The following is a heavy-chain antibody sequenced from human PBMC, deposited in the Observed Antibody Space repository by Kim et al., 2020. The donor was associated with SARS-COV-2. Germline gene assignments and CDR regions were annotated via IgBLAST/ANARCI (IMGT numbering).Heavy chain of an antibody. Sequence: GGSLRLSCAASGFTFSSYAMHWVRQAPGKGLEWVAVISYDGSNKYYADSVKGRFTISRDNSKNTLYLQMNSLRAEDTAVYYCAREEQLAFDYWGQGTLVTVSS. D-gene: IGHD6-6*01. CDR3: AREEQLAFDY. V-gene: IGHV3-30-3*01. CDR1: GFTFSSYA. CDR2: ISYDGSNK. J-gene: IGHJ4*02.